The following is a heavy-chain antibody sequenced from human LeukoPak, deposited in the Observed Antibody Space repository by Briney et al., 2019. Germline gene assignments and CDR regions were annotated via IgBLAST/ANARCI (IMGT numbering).Heavy chain of an antibody. CDR1: GGSISSSSYY. Sequence: PSETLSLTCTVSGGSISSSSYYWGWIRQPPGKGLEWIGSIYYSGSTYYNPSLKSRVTISVDTSKNQFSLKLSSVTAADTAVYYCARLPGRWLLRKDAFDIWGQGTMVTVSS. CDR3: ARLPGRWLLRKDAFDI. CDR2: IYYSGST. J-gene: IGHJ3*02. V-gene: IGHV4-39*01. D-gene: IGHD3-22*01.